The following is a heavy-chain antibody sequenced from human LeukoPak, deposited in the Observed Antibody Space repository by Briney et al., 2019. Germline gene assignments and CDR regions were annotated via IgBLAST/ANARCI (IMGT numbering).Heavy chain of an antibody. CDR3: ARDGGDSSGFYNWFDP. J-gene: IGHJ5*02. CDR2: IYTSGST. CDR1: GGSISSYY. Sequence: SETLSLTCTVPGGSISSYYWSWIRQPAGKGLEWIGRIYTSGSTNYNPSLKSRVTMSVDTSKNQFSLKLSSVTAADTAVYYCARDGGDSSGFYNWFDPWGQGTLVTVSS. D-gene: IGHD3-22*01. V-gene: IGHV4-4*07.